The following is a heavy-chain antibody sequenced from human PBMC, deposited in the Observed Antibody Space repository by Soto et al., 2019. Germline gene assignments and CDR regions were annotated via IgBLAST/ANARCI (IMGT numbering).Heavy chain of an antibody. V-gene: IGHV1-18*04. CDR2: ISAYNGNT. Sequence: GASVKVSCKASGYTFTGYYMHWVRQAPGQGLEWMGWISAYNGNTNYAQKLQGRVTMTTDTSTSTAYMELRSLRSDDTAVYYCAREPNYFDYWGQGTLVTAPQ. J-gene: IGHJ4*02. CDR1: GYTFTGYY. CDR3: AREPNYFDY.